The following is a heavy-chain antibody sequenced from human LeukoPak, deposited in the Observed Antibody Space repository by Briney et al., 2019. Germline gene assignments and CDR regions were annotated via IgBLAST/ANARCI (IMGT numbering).Heavy chain of an antibody. CDR2: IKQDETEK. CDR1: GFTFSNFW. CDR3: ARDSRITMIVVVLGMDV. V-gene: IGHV3-7*01. Sequence: GGSLRLSCTASGFTFSNFWMGWVRQAPGKGLEWVANIKQDETEKFYLGSVKGRFTISRDNAKNSLYLQMNSLRAEDTAVYYCARDSRITMIVVVLGMDVWGQGTTVTVSS. J-gene: IGHJ6*02. D-gene: IGHD3-22*01.